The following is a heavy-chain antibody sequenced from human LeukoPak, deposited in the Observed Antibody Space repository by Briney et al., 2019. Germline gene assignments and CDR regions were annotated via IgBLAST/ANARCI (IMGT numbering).Heavy chain of an antibody. CDR1: GFTFSDHY. D-gene: IGHD3-10*01. J-gene: IGHJ4*02. V-gene: IGHV3-72*01. Sequence: PGGSLRLSCAASGFTFSDHYMDWVRQAPGKGLERVGRTRNKANSYTTEYAASVKGRFTISRDDSKNSLYLQMNSLKTEDTAVYYCARAVRYGSGSYLLYYFDYWGQGTLVTVSS. CDR2: TRNKANSYTT. CDR3: ARAVRYGSGSYLLYYFDY.